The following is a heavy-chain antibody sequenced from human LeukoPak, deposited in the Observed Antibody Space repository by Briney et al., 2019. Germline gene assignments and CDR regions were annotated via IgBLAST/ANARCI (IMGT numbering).Heavy chain of an antibody. CDR3: AKDPGLLWLGEYAFDI. Sequence: GRSLRLSCAASGFTFSSYGRHWVRQAPGKGLEWVAVISYDGSNKYYADSVKGRFTISRDNYKNTLYLQMNSLRAEDRAVYYCAKDPGLLWLGEYAFDIWGQGTMVTVSS. CDR2: ISYDGSNK. V-gene: IGHV3-30*18. CDR1: GFTFSSYG. J-gene: IGHJ3*02. D-gene: IGHD3-10*01.